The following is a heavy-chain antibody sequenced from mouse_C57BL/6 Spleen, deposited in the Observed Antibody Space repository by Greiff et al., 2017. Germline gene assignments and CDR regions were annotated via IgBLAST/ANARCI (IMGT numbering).Heavy chain of an antibody. CDR2: IYPGGGYT. Sequence: VQLHQSGAELVRPGTSVKMSCKASGYTFTNYWIGWATQRPGHGLSWIGDIYPGGGYTNYYEKFKGKATLTAVISSSTAYMQFSSLTSEDSAIDYSARGGDYYGDSYGDYRGQGSTRTV. V-gene: IGHV1-63*01. CDR3: ARGGDYYGDSYGDY. CDR1: GYTFTNYW. D-gene: IGHD1-1*01. J-gene: IGHJ2*01.